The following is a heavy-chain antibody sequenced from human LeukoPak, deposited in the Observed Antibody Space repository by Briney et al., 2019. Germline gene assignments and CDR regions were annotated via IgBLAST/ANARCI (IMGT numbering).Heavy chain of an antibody. CDR3: ARDRAAVGIFDY. CDR2: IYTSGNT. Sequence: SETLSLTCSVSGGSISSNYWSWIRQPAGKGLEWIGRIYTSGNTNYNPSLKSRVTVSLDTSKNHFPLKLSSVTAADTAVYYCARDRAAVGIFDYWGQGTLVIVSS. D-gene: IGHD6-13*01. V-gene: IGHV4-4*07. J-gene: IGHJ4*02. CDR1: GGSISSNY.